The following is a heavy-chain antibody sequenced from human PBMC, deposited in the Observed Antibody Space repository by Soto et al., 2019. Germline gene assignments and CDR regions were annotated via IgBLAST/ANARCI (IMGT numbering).Heavy chain of an antibody. D-gene: IGHD3-3*01. V-gene: IGHV4-34*01. CDR2: INHSGST. CDR3: ARVDFWSGYPVLSS. J-gene: IGHJ5*02. Sequence: PSETLSLTCAVYGGSFSGYYWSWIRQPPGKGLEWIGEINHSGSTNYNPTLKSRVTISVDTSKNQFSLKLSSVTAADTAVYYCARVDFWSGYPVLSSWGQGTLVTVSS. CDR1: GGSFSGYY.